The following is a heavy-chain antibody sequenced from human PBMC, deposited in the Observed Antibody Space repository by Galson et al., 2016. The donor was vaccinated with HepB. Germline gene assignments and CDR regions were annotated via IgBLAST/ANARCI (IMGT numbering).Heavy chain of an antibody. CDR1: GGTFSSYA. CDR2: IIPIFGPP. CDR3: ARGQPPAGNLYFYGMDV. D-gene: IGHD1-7*01. Sequence: SVKVSCKASGGTFSSYAFSWVRQAPGQGLEWMGGIIPIFGPPSYAQRFQGRVTITADESTRTSYMALSSLRSEDTAVYYCARGQPPAGNLYFYGMDVWGQGTTVTVAS. J-gene: IGHJ6*02. V-gene: IGHV1-69*13.